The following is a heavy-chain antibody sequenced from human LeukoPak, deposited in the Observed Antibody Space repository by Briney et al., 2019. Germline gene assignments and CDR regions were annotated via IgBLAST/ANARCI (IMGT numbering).Heavy chain of an antibody. CDR2: VYYSGST. CDR1: GGSISSYF. J-gene: IGHJ3*02. V-gene: IGHV4-59*01. Sequence: PSETLSLTCPVSGGSISSYFWSWIRQPPGKGLEWMGYVYYSGSTNYNPSLKSRVTISVDTSKKQFSLKLSSATAADTAVYYCARVLDLSKRGLDAFDIWGQGTMVTVSS. D-gene: IGHD3-16*01. CDR3: ARVLDLSKRGLDAFDI.